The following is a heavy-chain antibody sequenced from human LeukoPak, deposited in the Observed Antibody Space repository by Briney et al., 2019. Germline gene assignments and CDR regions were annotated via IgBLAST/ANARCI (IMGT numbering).Heavy chain of an antibody. J-gene: IGHJ4*02. V-gene: IGHV3-7*01. CDR2: IKEDASET. Sequence: PGGSLRLSCAASGLTFSSSWMTWVRQAPGKGLEWVANIKEDASETSYVGSAIGRFAISRDNAKNSLYLQMNSLRVEDTAVYYCTRGSPLDYWGQGTLVTVSS. CDR1: GLTFSSSW. D-gene: IGHD1-26*01. CDR3: TRGSPLDY.